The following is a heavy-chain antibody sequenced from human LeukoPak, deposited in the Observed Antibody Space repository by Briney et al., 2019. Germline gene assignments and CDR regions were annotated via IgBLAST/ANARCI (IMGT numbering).Heavy chain of an antibody. J-gene: IGHJ1*01. D-gene: IGHD6-19*01. V-gene: IGHV1-18*01. Sequence: GASVSVSFTASGYTFIIYGIGWVRQAPGQGLEWMGWISAYNGNTNYAQKFQGRVTMTTDTSTSTAYRELRSLKFDDTAVYHCVRGSKVYSRGWYVDEHYWVGGTLVTVSS. CDR2: ISAYNGNT. CDR1: GYTFIIYG. CDR3: VRGSKVYSRGWYVDEHY.